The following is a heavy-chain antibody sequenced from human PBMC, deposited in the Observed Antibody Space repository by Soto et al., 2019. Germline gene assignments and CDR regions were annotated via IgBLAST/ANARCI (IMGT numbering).Heavy chain of an antibody. Sequence: QVQLVQSRAEVKNPGASVKVSCKASGYSFTRYGIAWARQAPGQGLEWMGWINTSNGNTNYAQNLQGRVTLTTDTATRTAYLELTSLRSNDTAIYYCAMVDVYVTPSPQDVWGQGTTVIVSS. CDR3: AMVDVYVTPSPQDV. D-gene: IGHD3-16*01. V-gene: IGHV1-18*01. J-gene: IGHJ6*02. CDR1: GYSFTRYG. CDR2: INTSNGNT.